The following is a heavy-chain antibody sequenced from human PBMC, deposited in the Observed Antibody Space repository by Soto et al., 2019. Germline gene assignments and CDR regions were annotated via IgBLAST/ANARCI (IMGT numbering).Heavy chain of an antibody. Sequence: RRLSCAASGFTCSSYAKHWVRQAPGQGLERLSVISYDRSNKYYADPVTGRFTISRDNTKNTLYLQMNSLRAEDTAVHYCARAQQWLEYFDYSRPLTLGTAYS. CDR2: ISYDRSNK. CDR1: GFTCSSYA. D-gene: IGHD6-19*01. J-gene: IGHJ4*02. V-gene: IGHV3-30-3*01. CDR3: ARAQQWLEYFDY.